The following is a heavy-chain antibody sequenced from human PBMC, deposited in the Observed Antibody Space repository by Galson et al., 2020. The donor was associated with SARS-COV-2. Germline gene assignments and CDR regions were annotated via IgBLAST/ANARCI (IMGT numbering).Heavy chain of an antibody. CDR3: ARDLGRYYGSEKD. V-gene: IGHV1-2*02. Sequence: ASVKVSCKASGYTFTGYYMHWVRQAPGQGLEWMGWINPNSGGTNYAQKFQGRVTMTRDTSISTAYMELSRLRSDDTAVYYCARDLGRYYGSEKDWGQGTLVTVSS. CDR2: INPNSGGT. D-gene: IGHD3-10*01. CDR1: GYTFTGYY. J-gene: IGHJ4*02.